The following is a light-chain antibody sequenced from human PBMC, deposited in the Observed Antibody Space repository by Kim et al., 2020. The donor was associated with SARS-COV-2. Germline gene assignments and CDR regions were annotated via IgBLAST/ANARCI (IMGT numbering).Light chain of an antibody. CDR2: YDS. J-gene: IGLJ1*01. CDR1: NIGGHS. Sequence: SYELTQPPSVSVAPGQTARITCGGNNIGGHSVHWYQQKPGQAPVLVIYYDSDRPSGIPERFSGSKSANTATLTISRVEAGDEADYYCQVWDTDTDHHVFG. V-gene: IGLV3-21*01. CDR3: QVWDTDTDHHV.